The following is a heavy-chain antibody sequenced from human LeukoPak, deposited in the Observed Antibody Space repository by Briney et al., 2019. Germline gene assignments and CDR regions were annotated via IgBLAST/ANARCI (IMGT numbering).Heavy chain of an antibody. Sequence: SETLSLTCAVYGGSFSGYYWSWIRQPPGKGLEWIGYIYYSGSTNYNPSLKSRVTISVDTSKNQFSLKLSSVTAADTAVYYCARDLPDTARYFDLWGRGTLVTVSS. CDR2: IYYSGST. J-gene: IGHJ2*01. V-gene: IGHV4-59*01. D-gene: IGHD5-18*01. CDR3: ARDLPDTARYFDL. CDR1: GGSFSGYY.